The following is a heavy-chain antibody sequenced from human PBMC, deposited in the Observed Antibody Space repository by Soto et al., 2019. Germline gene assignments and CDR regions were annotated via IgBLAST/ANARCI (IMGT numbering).Heavy chain of an antibody. CDR1: GFTFSSYA. V-gene: IGHV3-23*01. CDR2: ISGSGGST. CDR3: AKDRVVTAIMGAFGY. J-gene: IGHJ4*02. Sequence: ESGGGLVQPGGSLRLSCAASGFTFSSYAMSWVRQAPGKGLEWVSAISGSGGSTYFADSVKGRFTISRDNSKNTLYLQMSSLRAEDTAVYYCAKDRVVTAIMGAFGYWGQGTLATVSS. D-gene: IGHD2-21*02.